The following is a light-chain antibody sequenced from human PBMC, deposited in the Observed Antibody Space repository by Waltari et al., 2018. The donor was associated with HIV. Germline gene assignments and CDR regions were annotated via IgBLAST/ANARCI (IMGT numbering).Light chain of an antibody. CDR3: CSYAGTGTYV. V-gene: IGLV2-23*02. J-gene: IGLJ1*01. CDR1: SSDVASYHL. Sequence: QSALTQPASVSGSPGPSCTISCTATSSDVASYHLVSWYHQHPGKAPKVMIYAVTKRPSGVSNLFSGSKSDNTASLTISGLQAEDEADYYCCSYAGTGTYVFGTGTKVTVL. CDR2: AVT.